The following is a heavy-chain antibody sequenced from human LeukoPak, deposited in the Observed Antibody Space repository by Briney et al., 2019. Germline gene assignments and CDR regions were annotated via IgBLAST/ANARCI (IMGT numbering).Heavy chain of an antibody. V-gene: IGHV4-59*12. CDR3: ALLYYSDAFDI. CDR2: IYHSGST. D-gene: IGHD3-10*01. Sequence: PSETLSLTCTVSGGSISSYYRSWIRQPPGKGLEWIGEIYHSGSTNYNPSLKSRVTISVDKSKNQFSLKLISVTAADTAVYCCALLYYSDAFDIWGQGTMVTVSS. J-gene: IGHJ3*02. CDR1: GGSISSYY.